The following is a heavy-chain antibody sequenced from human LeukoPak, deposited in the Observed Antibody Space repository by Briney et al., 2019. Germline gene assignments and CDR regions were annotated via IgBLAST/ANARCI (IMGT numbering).Heavy chain of an antibody. CDR3: TPYSSSSYFQH. Sequence: TGRSLRLSCTASGFTFGGYAMSWVRQAPGKGLEWVGFIRSKAYGGTTEYAASVKGRFTISRDDSKSIAYLQMNSLKTEDTAVYYCTPYSSSSYFQHWGQGTLVTVSS. D-gene: IGHD6-6*01. CDR1: GFTFGGYA. CDR2: IRSKAYGGTT. V-gene: IGHV3-49*04. J-gene: IGHJ1*01.